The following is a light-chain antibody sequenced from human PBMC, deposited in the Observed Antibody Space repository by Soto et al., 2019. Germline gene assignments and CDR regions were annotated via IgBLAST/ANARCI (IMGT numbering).Light chain of an antibody. CDR1: SSDVGFYNY. CDR2: DVT. CDR3: SSYTDSRTPR. V-gene: IGLV2-14*03. Sequence: QSALTQPASVSGSPGQSITISCTGTSSDVGFYNYVSWYQQHPGKAPKLIIYDVTDRPSGVSNRFSGSKSGNTASLTISGLQAEDEAVYYCSSYTDSRTPRFGGGTKLTVL. J-gene: IGLJ2*01.